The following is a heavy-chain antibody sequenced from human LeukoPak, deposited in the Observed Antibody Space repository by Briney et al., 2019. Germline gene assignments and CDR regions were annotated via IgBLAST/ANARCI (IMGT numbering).Heavy chain of an antibody. CDR2: VSDSGSGT. CDR1: GFTFSTYA. CDR3: AKGKGSSGWYD. Sequence: GGSLRLSCAASGFTFSTYAMSWVRQAPGRGLEWVSAVSDSGSGTYYADSAKGRFTISRDNSKNTLYLQMTRLRAEDTALYYCAKGKGSSGWYDWGQGTLVTVSS. V-gene: IGHV3-23*01. J-gene: IGHJ4*02. D-gene: IGHD6-19*01.